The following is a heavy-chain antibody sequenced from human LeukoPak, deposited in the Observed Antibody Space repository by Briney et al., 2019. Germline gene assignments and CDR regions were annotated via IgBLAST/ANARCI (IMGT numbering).Heavy chain of an antibody. CDR1: GFTVSSNY. Sequence: GGSLRLSCAASGFTVSSNYMSWVRQAPGKGLEWVSVIYSGGSTYYADSVKGRFTISRDNSKNTLYLQMNSLRAEDTAVYYCATSYYYYGMDVWGQGTTVTVSS. V-gene: IGHV3-66*02. CDR3: ATSYYYYGMDV. CDR2: IYSGGST. J-gene: IGHJ6*02.